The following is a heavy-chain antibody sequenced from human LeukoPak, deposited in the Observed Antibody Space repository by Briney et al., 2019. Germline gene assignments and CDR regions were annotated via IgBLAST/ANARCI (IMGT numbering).Heavy chain of an antibody. CDR3: ARVMGRWIQLWLSPYYFDY. CDR1: GGSFSGYY. Sequence: SETLSLTCAVYGGSFSGYYWSWIRQPPGKGLEWIGEINHSGSTNYNPSLKSRVTISVDTSKNQFSLKLSSVTAADTAVYYCARVMGRWIQLWLSPYYFDYWGQGTLVTVSS. CDR2: INHSGST. D-gene: IGHD5-18*01. V-gene: IGHV4-34*01. J-gene: IGHJ4*02.